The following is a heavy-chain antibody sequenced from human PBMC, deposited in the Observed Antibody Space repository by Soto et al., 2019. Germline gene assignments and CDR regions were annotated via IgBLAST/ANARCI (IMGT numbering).Heavy chain of an antibody. J-gene: IGHJ4*02. CDR1: GYSFTAYY. Sequence: GASGKVSCKDAGYSFTAYYIHWVLQAPVEGFEWMGWINPTSGGTIYAQKFQGRVTMTEDTSTDTAYMELSSLRSEDTAVYYCATSYSPYYDFWSGPPAYWGQGTLVTVSS. CDR2: INPTSGGT. CDR3: ATSYSPYYDFWSGPPAY. D-gene: IGHD3-3*01. V-gene: IGHV1-2*02.